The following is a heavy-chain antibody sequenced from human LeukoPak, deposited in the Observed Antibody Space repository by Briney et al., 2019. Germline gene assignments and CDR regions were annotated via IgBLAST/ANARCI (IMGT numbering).Heavy chain of an antibody. CDR2: IYPGDSDT. J-gene: IGHJ4*02. D-gene: IGHD5-18*01. V-gene: IGHV5-51*01. Sequence: GESLKISCKGSGYSFTSYWIGWVRQMPGKGLGWMGIIYPGDSDTRYSPSFQGQVTISADKSISTAYLQWSSLKASDTAMYYCARSTLVDTAMVPFDYWGQGTLVTVSS. CDR1: GYSFTSYW. CDR3: ARSTLVDTAMVPFDY.